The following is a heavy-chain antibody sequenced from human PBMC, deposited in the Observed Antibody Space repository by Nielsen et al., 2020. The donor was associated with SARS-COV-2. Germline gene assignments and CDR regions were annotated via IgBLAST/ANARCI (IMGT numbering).Heavy chain of an antibody. J-gene: IGHJ6*02. CDR2: ISAYNGNT. CDR3: ARAHYTMVITTAYYYYGMDV. V-gene: IGHV1-18*01. D-gene: IGHD3-22*01. CDR1: GYTFTSYG. Sequence: ASVKVSCKASGYTFTSYGISWVRQAPGQGLEWMGWISAYNGNTNYAQKFQGRVTITADESTSTAYMELSSLRSEDTAVYYCARAHYTMVITTAYYYYGMDVWGQGTTVTVSS.